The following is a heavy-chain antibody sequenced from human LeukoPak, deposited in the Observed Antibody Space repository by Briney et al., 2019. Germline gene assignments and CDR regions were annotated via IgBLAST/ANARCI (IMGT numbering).Heavy chain of an antibody. V-gene: IGHV1-2*02. CDR2: INPNSGGT. CDR1: GYTFTGYY. Sequence: ASVKVSCKGSGYTFTGYYMHWVRQAPGQGLEWMGWINPNSGGTNYAQKFQGRVTMTRDTAISTAYMELSSLRSDDTAVYYCARSPNDYVWGSYRPYPIDYWGQGTLVTVSS. J-gene: IGHJ4*02. D-gene: IGHD3-16*02. CDR3: ARSPNDYVWGSYRPYPIDY.